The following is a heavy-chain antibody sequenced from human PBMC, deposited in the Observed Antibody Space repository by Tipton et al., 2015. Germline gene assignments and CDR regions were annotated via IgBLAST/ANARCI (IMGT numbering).Heavy chain of an antibody. CDR2: INHSGST. CDR1: GGSLSGYY. CDR3: ARVATLARLLLPAWYFDL. J-gene: IGHJ2*01. Sequence: GLVKPSETLSLTCAVYGGSLSGYYWSWIRQPPGKGLEWIGEINHSGSTYYNPSLKSRVTISVDTSKNQFSLKLSSVTAADTAVYYCARVATLARLLLPAWYFDLWGRGTLVTVSS. V-gene: IGHV4-34*01. D-gene: IGHD2-15*01.